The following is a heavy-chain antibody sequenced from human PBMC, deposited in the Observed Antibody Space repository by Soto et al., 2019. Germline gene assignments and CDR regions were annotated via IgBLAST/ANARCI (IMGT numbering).Heavy chain of an antibody. J-gene: IGHJ5*02. CDR2: ISSSSSTI. Sequence: GGSLRLSCAASGFTFSSYSMNWVRQATGKGLEWVSYISSSSSTIYYADSVKGRFTISRDNAKNSLYLQMNSLRDEDTAVYYCARDSPYSSSWYDLNWFDPWGQGTLVTVSS. V-gene: IGHV3-48*02. CDR3: ARDSPYSSSWYDLNWFDP. D-gene: IGHD6-13*01. CDR1: GFTFSSYS.